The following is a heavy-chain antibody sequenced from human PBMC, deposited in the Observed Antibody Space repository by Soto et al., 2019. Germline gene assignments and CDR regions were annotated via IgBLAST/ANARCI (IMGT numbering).Heavy chain of an antibody. J-gene: IGHJ6*02. CDR1: GFTFSSYW. CDR2: INTDGSPT. D-gene: IGHD3-16*01. V-gene: IGHV3-74*01. CDR3: ARDKVGGRGGGFYGMDV. Sequence: LRLSCAASGFTFSSYWMHWVRQAPGKGLVWVSRINTDGSPTSYAEPVKGRFTISRDNAKNTLYLQMNSLRAEDTAVYYCARDKVGGRGGGFYGMDVWGQGTTVTVSS.